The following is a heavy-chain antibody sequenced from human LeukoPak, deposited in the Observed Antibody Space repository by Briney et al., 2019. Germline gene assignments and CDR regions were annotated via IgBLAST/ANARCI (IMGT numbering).Heavy chain of an antibody. CDR3: ARRMASFDY. V-gene: IGHV4-4*09. J-gene: IGHJ4*02. D-gene: IGHD5-24*01. Sequence: SETLSLTCTVSGGSISSYYWSWIRQPPGKGLEWIGYIYTSGSTSYNPSLKSRVTISVDTSKNQFSLKLSSVTAADTAVYYCARRMASFDYWGQGTLVTVSS. CDR2: IYTSGST. CDR1: GGSISSYY.